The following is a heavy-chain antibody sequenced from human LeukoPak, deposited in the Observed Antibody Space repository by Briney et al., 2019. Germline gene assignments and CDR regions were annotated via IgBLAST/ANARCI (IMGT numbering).Heavy chain of an antibody. CDR3: ARRGLYFDY. CDR1: GFTFSTYE. V-gene: IGHV3-48*03. Sequence: QPGGSLRLSCAASGFTFSTYEMNWVRQAPGKGLEWVSYISSSGSTIYYADSVKGRFTISRDNAKNSLYLQMNSQRVEDTAVYYCARRGLYFDYWGQGTLVTVSS. D-gene: IGHD3-10*01. J-gene: IGHJ4*02. CDR2: ISSSGSTI.